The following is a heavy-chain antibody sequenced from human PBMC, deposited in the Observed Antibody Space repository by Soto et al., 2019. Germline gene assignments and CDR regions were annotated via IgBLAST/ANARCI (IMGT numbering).Heavy chain of an antibody. CDR1: GYPFTSYY. CDR3: AREAITVTTYNNWFDP. J-gene: IGHJ5*02. CDR2: INPSGGST. Sequence: ASVKVSCKASGYPFTSYYMHWVRQAPGQGLEWMGIINPSGGSTSYAQKFQGRVTMTRDTSTSTVYMELSSLRPEDTAVYYCAREAITVTTYNNWFDPWGQGTLVTVAS. D-gene: IGHD4-17*01. V-gene: IGHV1-46*01.